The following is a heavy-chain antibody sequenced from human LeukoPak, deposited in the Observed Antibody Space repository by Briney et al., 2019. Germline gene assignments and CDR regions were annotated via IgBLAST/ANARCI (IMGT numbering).Heavy chain of an antibody. Sequence: ASVKVSCKASGYTFTSYGISWVRQAPGQGLEWMGWISAYNGNTNYAQKLQGRVTMTTDTSTSTAYMELRSLGSDDTAVYYCARDRRSVIPYYYYYGMDVWGQGTTVTVSS. CDR2: ISAYNGNT. CDR3: ARDRRSVIPYYYYYGMDV. CDR1: GYTFTSYG. V-gene: IGHV1-18*01. J-gene: IGHJ6*02. D-gene: IGHD2-21*01.